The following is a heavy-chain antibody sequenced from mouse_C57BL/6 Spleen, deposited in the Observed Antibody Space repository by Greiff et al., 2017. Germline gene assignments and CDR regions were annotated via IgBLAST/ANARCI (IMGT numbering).Heavy chain of an antibody. D-gene: IGHD2-3*01. CDR3: VRHEIYDGYYWFAY. J-gene: IGHJ3*01. CDR1: GFSFNTYA. CDR2: IRSKSNNYAT. V-gene: IGHV10-1*01. Sequence: EAGGGLVQPKGSLKLSCAASGFSFNTYAMNWVRQAPGKGLEWVARIRSKSNNYATYYADSVKDRFTISRDDSESMLYLQMNNLKTEDTAMYYCVRHEIYDGYYWFAYWGQGTLVTVSA.